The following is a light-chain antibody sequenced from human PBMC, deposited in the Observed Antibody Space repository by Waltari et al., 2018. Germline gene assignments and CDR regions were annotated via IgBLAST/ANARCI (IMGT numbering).Light chain of an antibody. CDR2: DAS. Sequence: EIVMTHSPVTLSLSLGQRATLPCRASQMVSSDLAWYQQKPGQAPRLLIYDASTRDAGLAARFSASGSGTEFNLTISSLQSEDFAVYYCQQYKYWPPLTFGGGTKVEIK. CDR1: QMVSSD. CDR3: QQYKYWPPLT. J-gene: IGKJ4*01. V-gene: IGKV3-15*01.